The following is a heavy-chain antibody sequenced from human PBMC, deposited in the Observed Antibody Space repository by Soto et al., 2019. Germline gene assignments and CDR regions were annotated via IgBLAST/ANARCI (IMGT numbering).Heavy chain of an antibody. CDR3: AESTVT. V-gene: IGHV3-7*01. CDR1: GFTFTNHW. J-gene: IGHJ5*02. D-gene: IGHD4-17*01. CDR2: INQDGSEK. Sequence: EVQLVESGGGLVQPGGSLRLSVAASGFTFTNHWMIWVRQAPGKGLEWVANINQDGSEKYYVDSVKGRFTISRDNAKNSLYLQMNSLRAEDTAVYYCAESTVTWGQGTPVTVSS.